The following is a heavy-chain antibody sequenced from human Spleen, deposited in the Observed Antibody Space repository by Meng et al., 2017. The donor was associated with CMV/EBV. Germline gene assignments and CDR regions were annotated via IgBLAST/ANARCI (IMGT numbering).Heavy chain of an antibody. CDR1: GYTLTSYD. V-gene: IGHV1-8*01. J-gene: IGHJ4*02. CDR3: ALYPDCSGGSCPFDY. Sequence: ASGYTLTSYDINWVRQATGQGLEWMGWMNPDSGNTGYAQRFQGRVTMTTNTSISTAYMELSSLRSEDTAVYYCALYPDCSGGSCPFDYWGQGTLVPSPQ. D-gene: IGHD2-15*01. CDR2: MNPDSGNT.